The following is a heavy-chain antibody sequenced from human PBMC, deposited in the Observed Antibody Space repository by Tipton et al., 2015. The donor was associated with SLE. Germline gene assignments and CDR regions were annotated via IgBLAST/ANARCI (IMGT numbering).Heavy chain of an antibody. V-gene: IGHV4-34*01. Sequence: TLSLTCAVYGGSFSDYYWSWIRQPPGKGLEWIGEMNHSGDTNYNPSLKSRVTISIDTSKNHVSLKLTSVTAADTIVYYCGRVLRSGAYFDYWGQGTLVTVSS. CDR2: MNHSGDT. CDR1: GGSFSDYY. D-gene: IGHD2-15*01. CDR3: GRVLRSGAYFDY. J-gene: IGHJ4*02.